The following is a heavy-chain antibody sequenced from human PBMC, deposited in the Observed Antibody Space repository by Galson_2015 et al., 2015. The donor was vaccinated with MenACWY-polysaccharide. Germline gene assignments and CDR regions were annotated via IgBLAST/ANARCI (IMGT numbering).Heavy chain of an antibody. Sequence: ETLSLTCTVSGASISSYYWSWIRPPAGKRLEWIGRIYTSGGANYNPSLKSRVTMSVDTSKNQFSLKLTSVTAADTAVYYCARGTHWDALLGFWDQGTLVTVSS. CDR1: GASISSYY. J-gene: IGHJ4*02. CDR2: IYTSGGA. V-gene: IGHV4-4*07. D-gene: IGHD1-26*01. CDR3: ARGTHWDALLGF.